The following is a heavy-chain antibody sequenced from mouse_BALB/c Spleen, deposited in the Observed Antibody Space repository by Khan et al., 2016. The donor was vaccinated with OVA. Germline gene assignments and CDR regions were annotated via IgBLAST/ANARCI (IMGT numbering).Heavy chain of an antibody. J-gene: IGHJ4*01. Sequence: VQLQESGPGLVAPSQSLSITCTVSGFSLTTYGVHWVRQPPGKGLEWLVVIWSDGSTNYNSVLKSRLSISKDNSKSQVFLKMNSLQTDDTAMYYCARGFDGYSYLYAMDYWGQGTSVTVSS. D-gene: IGHD2-3*01. CDR1: GFSLTTYG. V-gene: IGHV2-6*02. CDR2: IWSDGST. CDR3: ARGFDGYSYLYAMDY.